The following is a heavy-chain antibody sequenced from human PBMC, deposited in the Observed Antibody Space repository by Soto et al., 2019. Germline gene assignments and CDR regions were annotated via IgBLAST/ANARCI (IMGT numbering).Heavy chain of an antibody. D-gene: IGHD6-19*01. J-gene: IGHJ4*02. CDR1: GFXFSQYS. CDR3: ARDRLARGIPVAGRIDY. V-gene: IGHV3-21*01. CDR2: ISSTGALM. Sequence: GGSLXLSCAASGFXFSQYSMNWVRQAPGKGLEWVSSISSTGALMYYADSVKGRFTISRDDADNSLYLQMNSLRVEDTAVYYCARDRLARGIPVAGRIDYWGQGALVTVSS.